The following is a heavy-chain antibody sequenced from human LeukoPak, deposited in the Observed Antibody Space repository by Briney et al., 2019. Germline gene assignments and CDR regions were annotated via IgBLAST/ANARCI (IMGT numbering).Heavy chain of an antibody. CDR3: ARDQVVVVPAAMDYYYYGMDV. V-gene: IGHV1-2*02. CDR2: INPNSGGT. J-gene: IGHJ6*02. D-gene: IGHD2-2*01. CDR1: GYTFTGYY. Sequence: ASVKVSCKASGYTFTGYYMHWVRQAPGQGLEWMGWINPNSGGTNYAQKCQCRVTMTRDTSISTAYMELSRLRSDDTAVYYCARDQVVVVPAAMDYYYYGMDVWGQGTTVTVSS.